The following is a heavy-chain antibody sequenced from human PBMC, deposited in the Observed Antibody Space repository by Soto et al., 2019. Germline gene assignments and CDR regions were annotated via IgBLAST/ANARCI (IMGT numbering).Heavy chain of an antibody. Sequence: GESLKISCKGSGYSFTTSWIGWVRQMPGKGLEWMGIIYPGDSDTRYSPSFQGQVTISADKSISTAYLQWSSLKASDTAMYYCARRRQLGYYCYGMDVWGQGTTVTVSS. V-gene: IGHV5-51*01. D-gene: IGHD7-27*01. CDR2: IYPGDSDT. CDR3: ARRRQLGYYCYGMDV. J-gene: IGHJ6*02. CDR1: GYSFTTSW.